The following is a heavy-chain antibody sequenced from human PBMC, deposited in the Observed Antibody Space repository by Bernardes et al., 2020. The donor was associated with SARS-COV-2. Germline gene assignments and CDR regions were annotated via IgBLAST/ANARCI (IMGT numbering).Heavy chain of an antibody. J-gene: IGHJ5*02. V-gene: IGHV3-33*06. Sequence: GGSLRLSCTASGFAFSRFAMHWVRQTPVKGLEWVAVIWGDGSEKFYADSVKGRFTISRDNSQNTVYLQMNSLRGEDTAVYFCAKTPYDSNPFDNWGQGTLVTVSS. CDR1: GFAFSRFA. CDR2: IWGDGSEK. D-gene: IGHD3-22*01. CDR3: AKTPYDSNPFDN.